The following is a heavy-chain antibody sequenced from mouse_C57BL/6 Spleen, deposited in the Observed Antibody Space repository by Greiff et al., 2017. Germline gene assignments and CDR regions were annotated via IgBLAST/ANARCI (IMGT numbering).Heavy chain of an antibody. Sequence: QVQLQQPGTELVKPGASVKLSCKASGYTFTSYWMHWVKQRPGQGLEWIGNINPSNGGTNYNEKFKSKATLTVDKSSSTAYMQLSSLTSEDSAVYYCAREDLLGGYDDFDVWGTGTTVTVSS. CDR3: AREDLLGGYDDFDV. CDR2: INPSNGGT. V-gene: IGHV1-53*01. J-gene: IGHJ1*03. CDR1: GYTFTSYW. D-gene: IGHD2-2*01.